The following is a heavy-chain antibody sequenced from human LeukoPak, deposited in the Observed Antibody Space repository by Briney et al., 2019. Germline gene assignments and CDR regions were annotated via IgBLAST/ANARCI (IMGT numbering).Heavy chain of an antibody. D-gene: IGHD2-2*02. J-gene: IGHJ3*02. Sequence: GGSLRLSCAASGLTFSSYTMNWVRQAPGKGLEWVSSITSSSSYIYYADSVKGRFTISRDNAKNSLHLQMNSLRAEDTAVYYCAKDQDCSSTSCYNAFDIWGQGTMVTVSS. CDR1: GLTFSSYT. CDR3: AKDQDCSSTSCYNAFDI. V-gene: IGHV3-21*01. CDR2: ITSSSSYI.